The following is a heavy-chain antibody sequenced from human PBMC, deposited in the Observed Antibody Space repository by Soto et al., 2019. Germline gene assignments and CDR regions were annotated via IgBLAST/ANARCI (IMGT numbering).Heavy chain of an antibody. CDR1: GYTFTSYG. V-gene: IGHV1-18*04. CDR3: ARDRGGELSGVVIINDAFDI. Sequence: QVQLVQSGAEVKKPGASVKVSCKASGYTFTSYGISWVRQAPGQGLEWMGWISAYNGNTNYAQKLQGRVTMTTDTSTSTAYMELRSLRSDDTAVYYCARDRGGELSGVVIINDAFDIWGQGTMVTVSS. D-gene: IGHD3-3*01. J-gene: IGHJ3*02. CDR2: ISAYNGNT.